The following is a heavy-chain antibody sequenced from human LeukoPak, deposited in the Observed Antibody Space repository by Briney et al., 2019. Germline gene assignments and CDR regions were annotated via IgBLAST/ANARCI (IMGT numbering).Heavy chain of an antibody. Sequence: AASVKVSCKASGYTFTGYFVHWVLQAPGQGFEWMGWIKPNTGDTSYAQRFQGRVTVTRDTSISTTYLELSRLRSDDTAVYYCATYSLCGSTSCPYDSWGQGTLVTVSS. V-gene: IGHV1-2*02. CDR2: IKPNTGDT. D-gene: IGHD2-2*01. CDR1: GYTFTGYF. CDR3: ATYSLCGSTSCPYDS. J-gene: IGHJ4*02.